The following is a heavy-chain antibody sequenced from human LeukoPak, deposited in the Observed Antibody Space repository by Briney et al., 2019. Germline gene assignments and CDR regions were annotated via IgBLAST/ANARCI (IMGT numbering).Heavy chain of an antibody. V-gene: IGHV1-46*01. Sequence: ASVKVSCKTSGYTFTTFYIHWVRQAPGQGLEWMGMVNPTSGVSLYAQKFQGRVTMTRDTSTSTVYMELSSLTSGDAAVYFCARERGYCSDSACYGSDYWGQGTLVTVSS. CDR2: VNPTSGVS. CDR3: ARERGYCSDSACYGSDY. CDR1: GYTFTTFY. D-gene: IGHD2-2*01. J-gene: IGHJ4*02.